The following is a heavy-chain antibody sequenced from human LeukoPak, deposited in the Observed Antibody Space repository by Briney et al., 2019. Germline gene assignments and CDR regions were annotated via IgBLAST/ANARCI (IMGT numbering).Heavy chain of an antibody. Sequence: SETLSLTCTVSGGSVSSANNFWDWVRQPPGKDLEWIGSIHHGGTTYYNPSLKSRVTMSVDTSKNQFSLNLTSMSAADTAVYYCARDYRGYAAFLFDSWGQGTLVTVSS. J-gene: IGHJ5*01. CDR3: ARDYRGYAAFLFDS. V-gene: IGHV4-39*07. CDR1: GGSVSSANNF. D-gene: IGHD5-12*01. CDR2: IHHGGTT.